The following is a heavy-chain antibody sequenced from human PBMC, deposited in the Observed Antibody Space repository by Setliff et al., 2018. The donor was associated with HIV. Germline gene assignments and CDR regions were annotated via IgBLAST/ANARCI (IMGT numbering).Heavy chain of an antibody. CDR1: GFTVSRFY. CDR2: IYSDGSS. D-gene: IGHD5-12*01. J-gene: IGHJ4*02. V-gene: IGHV3-53*01. Sequence: LRLSCAASGFTVSRFYMSWVRQAPGKGLEWVSVIYSDGSSYYADSVRGRFTISRDNYKNTLYLQMNSLRPEDTAVYYCAKDPRAAVATICDYWGQGTLVTVSS. CDR3: AKDPRAAVATICDY.